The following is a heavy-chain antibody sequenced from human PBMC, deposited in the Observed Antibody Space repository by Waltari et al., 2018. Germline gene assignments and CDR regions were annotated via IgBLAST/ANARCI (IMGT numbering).Heavy chain of an antibody. J-gene: IGHJ6*03. CDR1: GFTVSSNY. V-gene: IGHV3-53*02. CDR2: IYSGGST. D-gene: IGHD2-8*01. Sequence: EVQLVETGGGLIQPGGSLRLSCAASGFTVSSNYMSWVRQAPGKGWEGGEVIYSGGSTYYADSVKGRFTISRDNSKNTLYLQMNSLRAEDTAVYYCATRRVSPPDLSYYMDVWGKGTTVTVSS. CDR3: ATRRVSPPDLSYYMDV.